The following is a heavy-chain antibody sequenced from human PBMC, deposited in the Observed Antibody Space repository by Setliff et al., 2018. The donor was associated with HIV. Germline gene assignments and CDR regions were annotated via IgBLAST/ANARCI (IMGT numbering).Heavy chain of an antibody. V-gene: IGHV4-4*08. CDR3: PIXXXDAVXXLNP. Sequence: PSETLSLTCAVCRASIVSYXXXWIRQPPGRGLECIGYIHTSGRTRYTPSFKSRLTILXDTSKKHFSLQLTSXPXXXTPXXXCPIXXXDAVXXLNPWGQGTLVTV. CDR2: IHTSGRT. D-gene: IGHD1-1*01. CDR1: RASIVSYX. J-gene: IGHJ5*02.